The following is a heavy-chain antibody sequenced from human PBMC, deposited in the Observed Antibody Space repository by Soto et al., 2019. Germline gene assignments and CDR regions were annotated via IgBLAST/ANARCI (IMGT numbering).Heavy chain of an antibody. D-gene: IGHD3-3*01. J-gene: IGHJ3*02. CDR3: ARPIYEGDAFDI. CDR2: VYYSGST. CDR1: GGSISSGGYY. Sequence: QVQLQESGPGLVKPSQTLSLTCTVSGGSISSGGYYWSWIRQHPRKGLEWIGYVYYSGSTYHNPSLKSPVTISLDTSKNQFSLKLSSVSAAATAVYYCARPIYEGDAFDIWGRGTMVTASS. V-gene: IGHV4-31*01.